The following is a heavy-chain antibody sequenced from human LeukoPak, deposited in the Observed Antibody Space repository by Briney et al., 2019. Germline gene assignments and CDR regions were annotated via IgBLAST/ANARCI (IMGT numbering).Heavy chain of an antibody. D-gene: IGHD4-17*01. V-gene: IGHV1-46*03. CDR1: GYTFTSYY. CDR2: ITPRDGTA. CDR3: ARDSPSTVTTPSFDH. J-gene: IGHJ4*02. Sequence: ASVKVSCKASGYTFTSYYIHWVRQAPGQGFEWMGIITPRDGTAHYAQRFQGRLTLTGDTSTGTVYMRLSGLTSDDTAIYVCARDSPSTVTTPSFDHWGQGTLVTVSS.